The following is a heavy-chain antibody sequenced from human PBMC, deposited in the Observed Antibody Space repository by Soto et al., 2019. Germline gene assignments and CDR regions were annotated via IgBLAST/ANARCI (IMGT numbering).Heavy chain of an antibody. Sequence: QVQLQESGPGLVKPSETLSLTCTVSGGSVSSASYYWSWVRQPLGRGLEWIGYIYYTGSTNLNPSLKSRVAMSVDTSKNHFSLRLNSATAADTAIYFSARDARMPTDLGGYYYYALDVWGQGTTVTVSS. V-gene: IGHV4-61*03. CDR3: ARDARMPTDLGGYYYYALDV. CDR2: IYYTGST. J-gene: IGHJ6*02. D-gene: IGHD4-4*01. CDR1: GGSVSSASYY.